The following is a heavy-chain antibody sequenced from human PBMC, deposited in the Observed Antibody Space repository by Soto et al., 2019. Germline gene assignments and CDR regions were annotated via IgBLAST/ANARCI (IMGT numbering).Heavy chain of an antibody. CDR2: ISGYNGNT. Sequence: QVQLVQSGAEVKKPGASVKVSCKTSGYTFTTYGVSWVRQAPGLGLEWMGWISGYNGNTNSAPKFQGRVSMTTDTSTSTAYMELRSLRSDDTAVYYCASDGRAYCSGANCEHAFAYWGQGTLVTVSS. CDR3: ASDGRAYCSGANCEHAFAY. D-gene: IGHD2-15*01. CDR1: GYTFTTYG. J-gene: IGHJ4*02. V-gene: IGHV1-18*01.